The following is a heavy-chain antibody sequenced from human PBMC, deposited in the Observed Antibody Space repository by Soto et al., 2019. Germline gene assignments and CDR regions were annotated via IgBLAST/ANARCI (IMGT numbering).Heavy chain of an antibody. CDR3: ARVGGNGGNSVIDD. CDR2: INSDGSST. V-gene: IGHV3-74*01. J-gene: IGHJ4*02. D-gene: IGHD2-21*02. Sequence: EVQLVESGGGLVQPGGSLRLSCAASGFTFSSYWMHWVRQAAGKGLVWVSRINSDGSSTSYADSVKGRFTISRDNAKNTLYLQMNSLRAEDTAVYYCARVGGNGGNSVIDDWGQGTLVTVSS. CDR1: GFTFSSYW.